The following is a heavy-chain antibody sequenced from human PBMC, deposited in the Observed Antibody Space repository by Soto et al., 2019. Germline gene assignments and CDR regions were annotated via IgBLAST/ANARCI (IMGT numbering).Heavy chain of an antibody. CDR3: ARGVPNCSSSSCYFDF. CDR1: GFTFSSHW. V-gene: IGHV3-74*01. J-gene: IGHJ4*02. CDR2: ISGDGRTT. Sequence: GGSLRLSCAASGFTFSSHWMNWVRQAPGKGLVWVSRISGDGRTTSHADSVKGRFTISRDNAKNTLYLQMNSLRVEDTAVYYCARGVPNCSSSSCYFDFWGQGILVTVSS. D-gene: IGHD2-2*01.